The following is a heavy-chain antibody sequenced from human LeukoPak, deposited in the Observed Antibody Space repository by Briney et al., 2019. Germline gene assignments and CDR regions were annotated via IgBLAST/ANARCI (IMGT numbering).Heavy chain of an antibody. CDR2: IKQDGSEK. CDR3: ARDGVGGEGFDY. Sequence: GSLRLSCEASGFTFNNSWMSWVRQAPGKRLEWVANIKQDGSEKYYVDSVRGRFTISRDNAKNSLYLQMNSLRAEDTAVYYCARDGVGGEGFDYWGQGTLVTVSS. J-gene: IGHJ4*02. CDR1: GFTFNNSW. V-gene: IGHV3-7*01. D-gene: IGHD3-16*01.